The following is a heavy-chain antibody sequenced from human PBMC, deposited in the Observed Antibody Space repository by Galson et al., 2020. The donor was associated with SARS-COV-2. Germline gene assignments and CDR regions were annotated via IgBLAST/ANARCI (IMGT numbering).Heavy chain of an antibody. Sequence: GESLKISCAASGFTVSNSYMTWVRQAPGKGLEWVSVLYTYGTTYYADSVKGRFTISRDNSKNTLYLQMNSLRAEDSALYYCARKTCGGACFSGYYFDYWGQGTLVTVSS. J-gene: IGHJ4*02. CDR3: ARKTCGGACFSGYYFDY. CDR1: GFTVSNSY. CDR2: LYTYGTT. D-gene: IGHD2-21*01. V-gene: IGHV3-53*01.